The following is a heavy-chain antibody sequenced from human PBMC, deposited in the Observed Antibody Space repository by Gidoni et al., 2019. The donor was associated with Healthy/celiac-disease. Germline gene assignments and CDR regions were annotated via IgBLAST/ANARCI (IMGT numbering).Heavy chain of an antibody. J-gene: IGHJ4*02. CDR2: IYYSGST. CDR1: GGSISRGDYY. CDR3: ARGGVTVLEYYYDSSGYGYFDY. D-gene: IGHD3-22*01. Sequence: QVQLQESGPGLVKPSQTLSLTCTFPGGSISRGDYYWSWLRQPPGKGLEWIGYIYYSGSTYYNPSLKSRVTISVDTSKNQFSLKLSSVTAADTAVYYCARGGVTVLEYYYDSSGYGYFDYWGQGTLVTVSS. V-gene: IGHV4-30-4*01.